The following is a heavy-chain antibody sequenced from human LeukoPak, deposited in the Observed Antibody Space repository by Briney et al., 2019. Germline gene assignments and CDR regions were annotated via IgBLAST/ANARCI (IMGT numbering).Heavy chain of an antibody. CDR3: ASSVGPLSDAFDI. CDR2: MYYSGTS. CDR1: GGSMSSYY. J-gene: IGHJ3*02. Sequence: SETLSLTCTVSGGSMSSYYWSWIRQPPGKGLEYIGYMYYSGTSKYNPSLKSRVTISLDTSKNQFSLKLSSVTAADTAVYYCASSVGPLSDAFDIWGQGTMVTVSS. D-gene: IGHD1-26*01. V-gene: IGHV4-59*12.